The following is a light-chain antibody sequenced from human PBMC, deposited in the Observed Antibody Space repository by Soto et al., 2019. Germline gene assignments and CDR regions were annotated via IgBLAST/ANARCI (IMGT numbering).Light chain of an antibody. Sequence: QSVLTRPPSLSGTPGQRVTISCSGSNSNIGRYSVNWYQHFPGTAPKILIYSDDERPSGVPGRFSGSKSGTSASLAISALQSEDEAEYYCAAWDANLNGPVFGGGTKLTVL. V-gene: IGLV1-44*01. CDR2: SDD. CDR1: NSNIGRYS. J-gene: IGLJ3*02. CDR3: AAWDANLNGPV.